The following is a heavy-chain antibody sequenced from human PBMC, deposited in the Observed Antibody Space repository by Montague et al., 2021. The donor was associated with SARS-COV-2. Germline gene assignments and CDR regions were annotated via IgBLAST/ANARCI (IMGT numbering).Heavy chain of an antibody. D-gene: IGHD6-25*01. J-gene: IGHJ2*01. CDR1: GGSVTSTTYY. Sequence: TLSLTCTVSGGSVTSTTYYWSWFRQRPGRGLEWVGSIYSSGSTAYSPSLENRLTMSTDTSKNQFSLRLTSATAADTAVYYCAKGSGYPWGRGTRVAVSS. CDR3: AKGSGYP. CDR2: IYSSGST. V-gene: IGHV4-31*03.